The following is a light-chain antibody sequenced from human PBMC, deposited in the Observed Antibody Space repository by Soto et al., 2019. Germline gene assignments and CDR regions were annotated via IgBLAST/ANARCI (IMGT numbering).Light chain of an antibody. V-gene: IGKV1-6*01. J-gene: IGKJ1*01. CDR2: GAT. Sequence: ALQMTQSPSSLSASVGDRVTITCRASQDIRTELGWYQQKPGKAPKLLIYGATTLQSGVPSRFSGSGSGTDFTLTNSGLQPEDFAPYYCLQDYNYPRTFGQGTKVEVK. CDR3: LQDYNYPRT. CDR1: QDIRTE.